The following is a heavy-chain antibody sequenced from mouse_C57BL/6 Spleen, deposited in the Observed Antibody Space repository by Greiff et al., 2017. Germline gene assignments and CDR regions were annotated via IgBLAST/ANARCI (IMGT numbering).Heavy chain of an antibody. Sequence: QVQLQQSGPELVKPGASVKISCKASGYAFSSSWMNWVKQRPGKGLEWIERIYPGDGDTNYNGKFKGKATLTADKSSSTAYMHLSSLTSEDSAVYFCARYGSRGDWYFDVWGTGTTVTVSS. D-gene: IGHD1-1*01. CDR3: ARYGSRGDWYFDV. CDR2: IYPGDGDT. CDR1: GYAFSSSW. J-gene: IGHJ1*03. V-gene: IGHV1-82*01.